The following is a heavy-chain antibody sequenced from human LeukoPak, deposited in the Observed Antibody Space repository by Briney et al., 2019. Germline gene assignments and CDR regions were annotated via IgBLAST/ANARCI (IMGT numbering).Heavy chain of an antibody. Sequence: GGTLRLSCAASGFTFSSYGMSWVRQAPGKGLEWVSAISGSGGSTYYADSVKGRFTISRDNSKNTRYLQMNSLRAEDTAVYYCARKQQLGGLSRENAFDIWGQGTMVTVSS. J-gene: IGHJ3*02. V-gene: IGHV3-23*01. CDR3: ARKQQLGGLSRENAFDI. D-gene: IGHD6-13*01. CDR1: GFTFSSYG. CDR2: ISGSGGST.